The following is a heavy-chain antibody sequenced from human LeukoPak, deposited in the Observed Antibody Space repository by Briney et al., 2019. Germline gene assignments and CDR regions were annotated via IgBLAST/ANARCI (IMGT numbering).Heavy chain of an antibody. D-gene: IGHD3-3*01. CDR2: IYYSGST. J-gene: IGHJ4*02. V-gene: IGHV4-30-4*01. CDR3: ARVYYDFWSGQPTQGYFDY. CDR1: GGSISSGDYC. Sequence: SETLPLTCTVSGGSISSGDYCWSWIRQPPGKGLEWIGYIYYSGSTYYNPSLKSRVTISVDTSKNQFSLKLSSVTAADTAVYYCARVYYDFWSGQPTQGYFDYWGQGTLVTVSS.